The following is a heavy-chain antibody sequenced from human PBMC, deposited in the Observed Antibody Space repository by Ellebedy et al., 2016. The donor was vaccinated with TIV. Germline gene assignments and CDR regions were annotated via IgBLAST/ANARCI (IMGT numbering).Heavy chain of an antibody. CDR2: ISTGSRNI. D-gene: IGHD5-18*01. Sequence: GESLKISCAVSGFTFSAYSMNWVRQAPGKGLEWVSYISTGSRNIYYADSVKGRFTISRDNAKNSLYLHMNSLRDEDTAVYYCARDGAYNYDTYWYFDLWGRGTLVTVSS. CDR1: GFTFSAYS. CDR3: ARDGAYNYDTYWYFDL. J-gene: IGHJ2*01. V-gene: IGHV3-48*02.